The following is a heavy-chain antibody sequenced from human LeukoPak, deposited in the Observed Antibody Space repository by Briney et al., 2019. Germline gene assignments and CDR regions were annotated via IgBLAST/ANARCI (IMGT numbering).Heavy chain of an antibody. D-gene: IGHD3-22*01. Sequence: QPGGSLRLSCAASGFTFDDYAMHWVRQAPGKGLEWVSLISGDGGSTYYADSVKGRFTISRDNSKNSLYLQMNSLRNEDTALYYCAKDGYYYDSSGYYYPAYWGQGTLVTVSS. CDR3: AKDGYYYDSSGYYYPAY. J-gene: IGHJ4*02. CDR2: ISGDGGST. CDR1: GFTFDDYA. V-gene: IGHV3-43*02.